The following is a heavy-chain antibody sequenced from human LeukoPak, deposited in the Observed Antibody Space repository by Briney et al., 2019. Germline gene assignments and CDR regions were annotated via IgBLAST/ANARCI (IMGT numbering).Heavy chain of an antibody. CDR3: ARDARSGSYFYDY. D-gene: IGHD1-26*01. CDR1: GYTFTDYY. J-gene: IGHJ4*02. Sequence: GASVKVSCKASGYTFTDYYMHWVRQAPGQGLEWMGWISGYNGNTHYAQKVQGRVTMTTDTSTTTAYMELRSLRSDDTAVYYCARDARSGSYFYDYWGQGTLVTVSS. CDR2: ISGYNGNT. V-gene: IGHV1-18*04.